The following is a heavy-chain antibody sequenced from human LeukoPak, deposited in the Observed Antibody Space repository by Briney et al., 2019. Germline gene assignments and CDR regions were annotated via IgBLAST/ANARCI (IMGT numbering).Heavy chain of an antibody. D-gene: IGHD3-22*01. Sequence: SETLSLTCTVSGGSISSYYWSWIRQPPGKGLGWIGYIYYSGSTNYNPSLKSRVTISVDTSKNQFSLKLSSVTAADTAVYYCAIYDSSGSYYFDYWDQGTLVTVSS. CDR1: GGSISSYY. V-gene: IGHV4-59*08. CDR3: AIYDSSGSYYFDY. CDR2: IYYSGST. J-gene: IGHJ4*02.